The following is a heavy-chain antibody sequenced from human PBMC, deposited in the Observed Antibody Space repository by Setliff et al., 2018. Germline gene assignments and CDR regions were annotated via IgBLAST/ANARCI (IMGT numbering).Heavy chain of an antibody. V-gene: IGHV4-59*11. CDR2: IYYSGNT. Sequence: PSETLSLTCSVSGGSIDSHYWSWIRQPPGKGLEWIGSIYYSGNTNYNPSLKSRVTISIDTSKNQFSLKLSSVTAADTAVYYCARASPGVAGYWDYWGQGMLVTVSS. J-gene: IGHJ4*02. D-gene: IGHD6-19*01. CDR3: ARASPGVAGYWDY. CDR1: GGSIDSHY.